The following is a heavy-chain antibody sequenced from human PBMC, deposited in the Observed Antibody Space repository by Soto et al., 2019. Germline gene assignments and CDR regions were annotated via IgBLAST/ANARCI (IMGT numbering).Heavy chain of an antibody. D-gene: IGHD2-21*01. Sequence: PGGSLRLSCTASGLPHSSFAMMWVRQAPGKGLECVSGIYGSGRGIDYADSVKGRFTISRDNSKNTVYLQMTDLRADDTAVYYCAKDAVYNDGLWLMDHWGQGTQVTVSS. CDR1: GLPHSSFA. J-gene: IGHJ4*02. CDR3: AKDAVYNDGLWLMDH. CDR2: IYGSGRGI. V-gene: IGHV3-23*05.